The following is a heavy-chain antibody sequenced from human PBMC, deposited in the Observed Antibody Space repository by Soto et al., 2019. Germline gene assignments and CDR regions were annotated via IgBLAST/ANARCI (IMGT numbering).Heavy chain of an antibody. V-gene: IGHV3-30*18. D-gene: IGHD5-12*01. Sequence: QVQLVESGGGVVQPGRSLRLSCAASRFTFSSYAMHWVRKAPGKGLEWVSVISYDGSKKYYADSVKGRFTISRDNSKNTLYLQMNSLRPEDTAVYYCAKDLVATIFDFDFWGQGTVVTVSS. CDR1: RFTFSSYA. CDR2: ISYDGSKK. CDR3: AKDLVATIFDFDF. J-gene: IGHJ4*02.